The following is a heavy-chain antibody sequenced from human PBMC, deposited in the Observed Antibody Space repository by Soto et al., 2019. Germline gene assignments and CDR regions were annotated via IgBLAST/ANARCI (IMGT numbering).Heavy chain of an antibody. CDR2: IKQDGSEK. V-gene: IGHV3-7*01. J-gene: IGHJ4*02. CDR3: ASTQASRFRSPFFDY. D-gene: IGHD2-15*01. Sequence: EVQLVDSGGGLVQTGGSLRLSCAASGFTFSSNWMSWVRQAPGKGLEWVANIKQDGSEKYYVDSVKGRFTIARDNAKNSMYQQMNSLRAEDPAVYYCASTQASRFRSPFFDYCGQETLVTVSS. CDR1: GFTFSSNW.